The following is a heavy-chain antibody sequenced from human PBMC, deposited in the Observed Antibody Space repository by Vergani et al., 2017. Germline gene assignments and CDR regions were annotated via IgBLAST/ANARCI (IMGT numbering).Heavy chain of an antibody. D-gene: IGHD5-12*01. CDR1: GCSISSGGYY. V-gene: IGHV4-31*03. CDR3: AREVGIVANEDDAFDI. CDR2: IYYSGST. J-gene: IGHJ3*02. Sequence: QVQLQESGPGLVKPSQTLSLTCPVSGCSISSGGYYWSWIRQHPGKGLEWIGYIYYSGSTYYNPSLKSRVTISVDTSKNQFSLKLSSVTAADTAVYYCAREVGIVANEDDAFDIWGQGTMVTVSS.